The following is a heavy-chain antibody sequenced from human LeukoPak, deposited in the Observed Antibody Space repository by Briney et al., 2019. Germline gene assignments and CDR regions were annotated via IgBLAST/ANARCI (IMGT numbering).Heavy chain of an antibody. CDR1: GGSISSYY. Sequence: SETLSLTCTVSGGSISSYYWSWIRQPPGKGLEWIGYIYYSGSTNYNPSLKSRVTISVDTSKNQFSLKLSSVTAADTAVYYCARQNPRRSSGWYRTYYFDYWGQGTLVTVSS. CDR3: ARQNPRRSSGWYRTYYFDY. CDR2: IYYSGST. V-gene: IGHV4-59*08. D-gene: IGHD6-19*01. J-gene: IGHJ4*02.